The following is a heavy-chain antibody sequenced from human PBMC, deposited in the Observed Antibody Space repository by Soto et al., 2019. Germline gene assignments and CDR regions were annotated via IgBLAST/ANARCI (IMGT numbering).Heavy chain of an antibody. CDR1: GGSISSYY. CDR2: IYYSGST. D-gene: IGHD4-17*01. V-gene: IGHV4-59*01. CDR3: ARVGDYGDYVDWYFDL. J-gene: IGHJ2*01. Sequence: QVQLQESGPGLVKPSETLSLTCTVSGGSISSYYWSWIRQPPGKGLEWIGYIYYSGSTNYNPSLKIRVTISVDTSKNQFSLKLSSVTAADTAVYYCARVGDYGDYVDWYFDLWGRGTLVTVSS.